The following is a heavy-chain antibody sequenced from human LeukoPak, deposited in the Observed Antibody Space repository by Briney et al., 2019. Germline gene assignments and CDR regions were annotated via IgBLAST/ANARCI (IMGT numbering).Heavy chain of an antibody. CDR1: GFTFSSYW. CDR3: ARGDYSGSGSFVDAFDI. V-gene: IGHV3-7*01. J-gene: IGHJ3*02. D-gene: IGHD3-10*01. CDR2: IKQDGSEQ. Sequence: PAGSLRLSCAASGFTFSSYWMSWVRQAPGKGLEWVANIKQDGSEQYYADAMNGRFTISRDNAKNSLYLQMNSLRAEDTAVYYCARGDYSGSGSFVDAFDIWGQGTMVTVSS.